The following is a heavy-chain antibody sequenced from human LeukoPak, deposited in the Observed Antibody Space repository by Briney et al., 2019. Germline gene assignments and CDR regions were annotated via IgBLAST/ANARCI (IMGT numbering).Heavy chain of an antibody. CDR1: GFTFSTYA. D-gene: IGHD4-23*01. V-gene: IGHV3-23*01. CDR3: AKDVYGDYGGLDY. CDR2: IRGSDGST. Sequence: PGGSLRLSCAASGFTFSTYALSWVRQAPGKGLECVSSIRGSDGSTYYADSVKGRFAISRDNSKNTLYLQMNSLRAEDTAVYYCAKDVYGDYGGLDYWGQGTLVTVSS. J-gene: IGHJ4*02.